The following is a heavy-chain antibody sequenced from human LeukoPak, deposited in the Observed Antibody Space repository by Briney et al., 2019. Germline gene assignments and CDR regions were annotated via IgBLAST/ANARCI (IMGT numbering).Heavy chain of an antibody. CDR3: ARRANGTWGYFDY. CDR1: RFAFSSNA. D-gene: IGHD2-8*01. V-gene: IGHV3-23*01. J-gene: IGHJ4*02. CDR2: ITASGGDT. Sequence: GGSLRLSCAASRFAFSSNAMNWVRLAPGKKPEWVSSITASGGDTYYAESVKGRFTISRDNPKNTLYLQMNSLRAEDTAVYYCARRANGTWGYFDYWGQGTLVTVSS.